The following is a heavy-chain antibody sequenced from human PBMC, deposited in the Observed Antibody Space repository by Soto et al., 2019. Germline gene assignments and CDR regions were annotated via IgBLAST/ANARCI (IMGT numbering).Heavy chain of an antibody. J-gene: IGHJ5*02. CDR2: ISHDGINK. Sequence: QVRLVDSGGGVVQPGRSLRLSCTASGFSFSSYAMYWFRQPPGKGLEWVAVISHDGINKHYADSVKGRVTVSRDNSNHSLDLQLNSLRGEDTAMYYCARDMYSSDYFVKWFETWGQGTLVTVSS. D-gene: IGHD6-19*01. CDR1: GFSFSSYA. CDR3: ARDMYSSDYFVKWFET. V-gene: IGHV3-30-3*01.